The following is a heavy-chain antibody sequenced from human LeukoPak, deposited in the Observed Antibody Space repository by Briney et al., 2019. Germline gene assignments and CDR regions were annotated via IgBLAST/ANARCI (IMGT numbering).Heavy chain of an antibody. V-gene: IGHV1-2*02. Sequence: ASVKVSCKASGYTFTSYDINWVRQAPGQGLEWMGWINPNSGGTNYAQKFQGRVTMTRDTSISTAYMELSRLRSDDTAVYYCARRVGPEYSSSWYGLPYDFWGQGTLVTVSS. CDR1: GYTFTSYD. D-gene: IGHD6-13*01. J-gene: IGHJ4*02. CDR3: ARRVGPEYSSSWYGLPYDF. CDR2: INPNSGGT.